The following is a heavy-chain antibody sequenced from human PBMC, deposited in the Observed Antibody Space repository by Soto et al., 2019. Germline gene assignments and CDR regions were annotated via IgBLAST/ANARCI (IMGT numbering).Heavy chain of an antibody. V-gene: IGHV3-30*18. J-gene: IGHJ4*02. D-gene: IGHD6-19*01. CDR2: GSHDGRNT. CDR1: GFTFSDYA. CDR3: AKGGRQWLVTSDFNY. Sequence: VQLVESGGGVVQPGRSLRLSCAASGFTFSDYAMHWVRQAPGKGLEGVAVGSHDGRNTHYADSVRGRFTISRDSSKNTVSLEMTSLRAEDTAVYYCAKGGRQWLVTSDFNYWGQGALVTVSS.